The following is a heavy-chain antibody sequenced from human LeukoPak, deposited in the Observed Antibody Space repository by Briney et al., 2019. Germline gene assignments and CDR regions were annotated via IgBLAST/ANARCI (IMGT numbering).Heavy chain of an antibody. J-gene: IGHJ4*02. V-gene: IGHV3-33*01. CDR1: GFTFSSYG. Sequence: GGSLRLSCAASGFTFSSYGMHWVRQAPGKGLEWVAVIWYDGSNKYYADSVKGRFTISRDNSKNTLYLQMNSLRAEDTAVYYCARETGDGSGSYPDYWGQGTLVTVSS. CDR3: ARETGDGSGSYPDY. D-gene: IGHD3-10*01. CDR2: IWYDGSNK.